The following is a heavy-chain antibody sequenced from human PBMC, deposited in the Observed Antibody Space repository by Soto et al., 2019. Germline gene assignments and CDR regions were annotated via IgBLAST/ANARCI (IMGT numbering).Heavy chain of an antibody. V-gene: IGHV4-30-4*01. J-gene: IGHJ5*02. CDR1: GGSISSGDYY. D-gene: IGHD3-22*01. CDR3: ARGFAYYYDSSGYS. CDR2: IYYSGST. Sequence: SETLSLTCTVSGGSISSGDYYWSWIRQPPGKGLEWIGYIYYSGSTYYNPSLKSRVTISVDTSKNQFSLKLSSVTAADTAVYYCARGFAYYYDSSGYSWGQGTLVTVSS.